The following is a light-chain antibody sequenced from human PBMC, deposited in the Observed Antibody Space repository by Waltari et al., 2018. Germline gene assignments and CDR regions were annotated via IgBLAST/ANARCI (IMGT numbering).Light chain of an antibody. Sequence: DIVMTQSPDSLAVSLGERATLHCKSSQSILYSADNGNYLAWYQKKPGQPPRLLIYWESTRASGVPDRFSGAGSGTDFNFTISSLQAEDVAVYYCQQYYSSPLTFGPGTKVDIK. CDR1: QSILYSADNGNY. CDR3: QQYYSSPLT. CDR2: WES. J-gene: IGKJ3*01. V-gene: IGKV4-1*01.